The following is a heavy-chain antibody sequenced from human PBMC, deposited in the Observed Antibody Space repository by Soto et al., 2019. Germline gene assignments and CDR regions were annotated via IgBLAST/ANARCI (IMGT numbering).Heavy chain of an antibody. CDR1: SGSLRGYY. D-gene: IGHD6-6*01. V-gene: IGHV4-34*01. Sequence: ETLSVTWSGYSGSLRGYYWSWSRQPPGKGLEWIGEISPSGTTNYSPSLKSRVSISVDTSKNQFSLNLTSLTAADTAVYYCARAPKVSGSAQTRPPFWGQGSLVT. J-gene: IGHJ4*02. CDR2: ISPSGTT. CDR3: ARAPKVSGSAQTRPPF.